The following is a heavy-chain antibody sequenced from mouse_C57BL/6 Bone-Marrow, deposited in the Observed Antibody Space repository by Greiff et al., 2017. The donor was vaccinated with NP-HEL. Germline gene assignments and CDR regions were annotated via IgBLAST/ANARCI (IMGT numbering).Heavy chain of an antibody. J-gene: IGHJ3*01. V-gene: IGHV5-6*01. CDR2: ISSGGSYT. Sequence: VQRVESGGDLVKPGGSLKLSCAASGFTFSSYGMSWVRQTPDKRLEWVATISSGGSYTYYPDSVTGLFTISRDNAKNTLYLQMSSLKSEDTAMYYCARYNDYGWFAYWGQGTLVTVSA. CDR3: ARYNDYGWFAY. D-gene: IGHD2-4*01. CDR1: GFTFSSYG.